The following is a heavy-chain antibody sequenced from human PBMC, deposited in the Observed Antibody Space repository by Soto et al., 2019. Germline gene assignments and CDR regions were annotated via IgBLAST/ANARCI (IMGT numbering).Heavy chain of an antibody. CDR2: ISSSSSYI. CDR1: GFTFSSYS. J-gene: IGHJ6*03. D-gene: IGHD1-26*01. V-gene: IGHV3-21*01. Sequence: GGSLRLSCAASGFTFSSYSMNWVRQAPGKGLEWVSAISSSSSYIYYADSVKGRFTISRDNAKNSLYLKMNSLRAEDTPVYYCARQGIFRGSYYYDYMDVWGRETMVTVYS. CDR3: ARQGIFRGSYYYDYMDV.